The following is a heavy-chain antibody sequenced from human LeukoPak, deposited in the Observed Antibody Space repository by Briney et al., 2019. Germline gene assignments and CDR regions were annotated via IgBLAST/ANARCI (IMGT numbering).Heavy chain of an antibody. D-gene: IGHD2-15*01. CDR2: ISAYNGNT. CDR3: ARVGVVVVAAIYYGMDV. V-gene: IGHV1-18*01. Sequence: ASVKVSCKASGYIFTSYGISWVRQAPGQGLEWMEWISAYNGNTNYAQKLQGRVTMTTDTSTSTAYMELRSLRSDDTAVYYCARVGVVVVAAIYYGMDVWGQGTTVTVSS. CDR1: GYIFTSYG. J-gene: IGHJ6*02.